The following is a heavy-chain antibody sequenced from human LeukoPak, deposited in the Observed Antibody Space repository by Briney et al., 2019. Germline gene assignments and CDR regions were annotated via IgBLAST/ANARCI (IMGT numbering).Heavy chain of an antibody. D-gene: IGHD2/OR15-2a*01. Sequence: ASVKVSCKASGYTFTDYYMHWVRQAPGPGLGWMGWINPNSGGTNYAQKFQGRVTMTRDTSITTAYMELNRLTSDDTAVYYCARATNSPYFDYWGQGTLVTVSS. CDR3: ARATNSPYFDY. V-gene: IGHV1-2*02. CDR2: INPNSGGT. J-gene: IGHJ4*02. CDR1: GYTFTDYY.